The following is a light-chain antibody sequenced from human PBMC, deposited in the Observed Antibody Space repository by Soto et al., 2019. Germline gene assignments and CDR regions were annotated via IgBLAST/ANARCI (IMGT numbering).Light chain of an antibody. V-gene: IGKV3-15*01. Sequence: EIVMTQSPATLSVSPGERATLSCRASQSISSNLAWYQQKPGQAPRLLIYGASTRATGIPATFSGSGSGTEFTLTIRSLQSEDFAVYYCQQYNNWPCTFGPGTKVDIK. CDR1: QSISSN. CDR2: GAS. J-gene: IGKJ3*01. CDR3: QQYNNWPCT.